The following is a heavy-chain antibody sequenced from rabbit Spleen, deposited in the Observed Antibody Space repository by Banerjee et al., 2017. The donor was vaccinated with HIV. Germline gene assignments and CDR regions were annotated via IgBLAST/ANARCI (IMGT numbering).Heavy chain of an antibody. D-gene: IGHD4-1*01. Sequence: QEQLVESGGGLVRPEGSLKLSCTASGFSFSNKAVMCWVRQAPGKGLQWIACIYTGNNGNTYYASWAKGRFSISKTSSTTVTLQMTSLTAADTASYFCARDLAGAIGWNFNLWGQGTLVTVS. CDR1: GFSFSNKAV. CDR2: IYTGNNGNT. V-gene: IGHV1S45*01. CDR3: ARDLAGAIGWNFNL. J-gene: IGHJ4*01.